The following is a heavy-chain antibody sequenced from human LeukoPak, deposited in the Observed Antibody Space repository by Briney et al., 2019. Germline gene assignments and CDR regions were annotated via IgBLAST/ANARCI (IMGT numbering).Heavy chain of an antibody. CDR3: ARGLSITIFGVVSDGMDV. J-gene: IGHJ6*02. CDR1: GFTFSSYD. CDR2: IGTAGDT. Sequence: GGSLRLSCAASGFTFSSYDMHWVRQATGKGLEWASAIGTAGDTYYPGSVKGRFTISRENAKNSLYLQMNSLRAGDTAVYYCARGLSITIFGVVSDGMDVWGQGTTVTVSS. D-gene: IGHD3-3*01. V-gene: IGHV3-13*01.